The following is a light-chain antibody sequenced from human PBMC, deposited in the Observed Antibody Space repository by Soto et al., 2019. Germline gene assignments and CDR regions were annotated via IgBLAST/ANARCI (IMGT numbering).Light chain of an antibody. J-gene: IGKJ5*01. CDR3: QQRSNWRIT. V-gene: IGKV3-11*01. Sequence: EILFTQSPGPLSLSPGGKSTPPFRASQSVSSYLAWYQQKPGQAPRLLIYDASNRATGIPARFSGSGSGTDFTLTISSLEPEDFAVYYCQQRSNWRITFGQGTRLEIK. CDR2: DAS. CDR1: QSVSSY.